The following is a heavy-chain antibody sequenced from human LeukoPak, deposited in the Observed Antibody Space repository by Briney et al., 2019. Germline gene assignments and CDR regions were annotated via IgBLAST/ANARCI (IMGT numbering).Heavy chain of an antibody. Sequence: GASVTVSCKASGYNFNNHDINWVRQATGQGLEWLERMNPNSGNAGYAQKLQGRVTMTWDSSTNTAYLEVTALRSDDTAVYYCAKSSGDYFFDYWGQGTLVTVSS. CDR2: MNPNSGNA. CDR3: AKSSGDYFFDY. V-gene: IGHV1-8*01. D-gene: IGHD3-22*01. J-gene: IGHJ4*02. CDR1: GYNFNNHD.